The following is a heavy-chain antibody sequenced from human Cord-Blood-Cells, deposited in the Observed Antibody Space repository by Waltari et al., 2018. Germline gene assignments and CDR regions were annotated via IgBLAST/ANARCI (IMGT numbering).Heavy chain of an antibody. V-gene: IGHV1-2*04. J-gene: IGHJ4*02. CDR3: ARSRRRGDFWSGYYDDYFDY. D-gene: IGHD3-3*01. CDR2: INPNSGGT. Sequence: WMGWINPNSGGTNYAQKFQGWVTMTRDTSISTAYMELSRLRSDDTAVYYCARSRRRGDFWSGYYDDYFDYWGQGTLVTVSS.